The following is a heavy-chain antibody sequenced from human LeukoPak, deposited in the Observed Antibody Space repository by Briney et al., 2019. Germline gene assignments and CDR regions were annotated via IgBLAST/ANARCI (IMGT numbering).Heavy chain of an antibody. J-gene: IGHJ4*02. CDR1: GYTFTGYY. Sequence: AASVKVSCKASGYTFTGYYMHWVRQAPGQGLEWMGWINPNSGDTNYAQKFQGRVTMTRDTSISTAYMELSRLRSDDTAVYYCARILGYDSSGYYLNYWGQGTLVTVSS. CDR3: ARILGYDSSGYYLNY. CDR2: INPNSGDT. V-gene: IGHV1-2*02. D-gene: IGHD3-22*01.